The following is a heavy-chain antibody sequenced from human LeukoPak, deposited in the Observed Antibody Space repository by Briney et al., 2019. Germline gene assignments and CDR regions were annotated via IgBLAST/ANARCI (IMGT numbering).Heavy chain of an antibody. J-gene: IGHJ4*02. D-gene: IGHD2-15*01. V-gene: IGHV4-4*09. CDR2: IYTSGST. CDR1: GGSISSYY. Sequence: SETLSLTCTVSGGSISSYYWSWIRQPPGKGLEWIGYIYTSGSTNYNPSLKSRVTISVDTSKNQFSLKQSSVTAADTAVYYCARGGNSFDYWGQGTLVTVSS. CDR3: ARGGNSFDY.